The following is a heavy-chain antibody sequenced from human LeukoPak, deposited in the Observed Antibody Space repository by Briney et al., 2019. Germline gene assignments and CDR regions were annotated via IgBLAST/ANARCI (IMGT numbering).Heavy chain of an antibody. CDR1: GGSISSGDYY. Sequence: SETLSLTCTVSGGSISSGDYYWSWIRQPPGKGLEWIGYIYYSGSTYYNPSLKSRVTISVDTSKNQFSLKLSSVTAADTAVYYCARGLVVPRRPRFDYWGQGTLVTVSS. D-gene: IGHD2-2*01. CDR2: IYYSGST. J-gene: IGHJ4*02. CDR3: ARGLVVPRRPRFDY. V-gene: IGHV4-30-4*01.